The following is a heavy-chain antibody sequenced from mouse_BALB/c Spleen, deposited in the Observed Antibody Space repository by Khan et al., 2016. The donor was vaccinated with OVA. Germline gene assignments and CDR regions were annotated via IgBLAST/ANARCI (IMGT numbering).Heavy chain of an antibody. V-gene: IGHV3-2*02. J-gene: IGHJ4*01. Sequence: VQLKESGPGLVKPSQSLSLTCTVTGYSITSDYAWNWIRQFPGNKLEWMGYISNSGNTNYNPSLTRRISIILAPSKNQFFLPLNSVTTEDTATYYCASELGRYYAMDYWGQGTSVTVSS. CDR1: GYSITSDYA. CDR3: ASELGRYYAMDY. CDR2: ISNSGNT. D-gene: IGHD4-1*01.